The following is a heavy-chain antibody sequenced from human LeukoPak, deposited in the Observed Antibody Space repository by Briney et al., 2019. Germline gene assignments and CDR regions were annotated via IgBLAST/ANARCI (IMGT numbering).Heavy chain of an antibody. D-gene: IGHD1-26*01. V-gene: IGHV1-2*02. J-gene: IGHJ4*02. CDR1: GYTVNDYY. CDR2: IDFKNGGT. CDR3: TRRSGDSGYDY. Sequence: ASVKVSCKASGYTVNDYYMHWVRQAPGQGLEWTGWIDFKNGGTKYAQKFQGRVTLTRDMSISTVYMELSSLRSDDAAVFYCTRRSGDSGYDYWGQGTLVTVSS.